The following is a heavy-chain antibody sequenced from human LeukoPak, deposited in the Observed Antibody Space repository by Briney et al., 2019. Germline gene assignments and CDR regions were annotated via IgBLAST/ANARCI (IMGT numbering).Heavy chain of an antibody. Sequence: TPSETLSLTCTVSGGSISSYYWSWIRQPPGKGLEWIGYIYYSGSTNYNPSLKSRVTISVDTSKNQFSLKLSSVTAADTAVYYCARVSWVHSSSAFDYWGQGTLVTVSS. CDR2: IYYSGST. CDR1: GGSISSYY. CDR3: ARVSWVHSSSAFDY. J-gene: IGHJ4*02. D-gene: IGHD6-13*01. V-gene: IGHV4-59*01.